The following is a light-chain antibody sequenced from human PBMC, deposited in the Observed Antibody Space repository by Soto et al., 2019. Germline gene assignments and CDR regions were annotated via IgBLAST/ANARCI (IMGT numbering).Light chain of an antibody. CDR2: AAS. J-gene: IGKJ1*01. CDR3: QQTYSSHPWT. Sequence: DIQMTQSPSTLSASVGDRVTITCRASQSISSWLAWYQQKPGKAPKLLIYAASTLQSGIPSRFSGSGSGTDYSLTISGLQPEDFATYYCQQTYSSHPWTFGQGTKVEIK. CDR1: QSISSW. V-gene: IGKV1-39*01.